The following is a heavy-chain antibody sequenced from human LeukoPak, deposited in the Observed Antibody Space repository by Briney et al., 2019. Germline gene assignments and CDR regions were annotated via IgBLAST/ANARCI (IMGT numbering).Heavy chain of an antibody. CDR3: TGSPSGSYPDS. CDR1: GDSVSSNSAA. D-gene: IGHD1-26*01. Sequence: SQTFSLTCAISGDSVSSNSAAWNWIRQSASGGLEWLGRTYYRSKWFSDYAVSVKSRITINADTSKNQFSLLLYSVTSDDTAVYYRTGSPSGSYPDSWGQGALVTVSS. J-gene: IGHJ4*02. V-gene: IGHV6-1*01. CDR2: TYYRSKWFS.